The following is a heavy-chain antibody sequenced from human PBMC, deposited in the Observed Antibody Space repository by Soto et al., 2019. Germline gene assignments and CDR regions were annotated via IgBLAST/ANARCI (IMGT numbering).Heavy chain of an antibody. J-gene: IGHJ4*02. CDR2: ISWNSGSI. D-gene: IGHD2-15*01. CDR1: GFTFDDYA. Sequence: EVQLVESGGGLVQPGRSPRLSCAASGFTFDDYAMHWVRQAPGKGLEWVSGISWNSGSIGYADSVKGRFTISRDNAKNSLYLQMNSLRAEDTALYYCAKGVAAWGYFDYWGQGTLVTVSS. V-gene: IGHV3-9*01. CDR3: AKGVAAWGYFDY.